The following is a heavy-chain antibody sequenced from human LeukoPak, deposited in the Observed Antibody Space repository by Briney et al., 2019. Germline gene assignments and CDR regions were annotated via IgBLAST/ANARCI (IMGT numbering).Heavy chain of an antibody. J-gene: IGHJ2*01. D-gene: IGHD2-15*01. CDR1: GFAFGTYA. V-gene: IGHV3-23*01. CDR2: ISANGQAT. Sequence: GGSLRLSCAGSGFAFGTYAMSWVRQAPGMGLEWVSSISANGQATYYADSVGGRFTISRDNSKNTLYLQMNSLRAEDTAVYYCAKDKGYCSGGSCYGYWYFDLWGRGTLVTVSS. CDR3: AKDKGYCSGGSCYGYWYFDL.